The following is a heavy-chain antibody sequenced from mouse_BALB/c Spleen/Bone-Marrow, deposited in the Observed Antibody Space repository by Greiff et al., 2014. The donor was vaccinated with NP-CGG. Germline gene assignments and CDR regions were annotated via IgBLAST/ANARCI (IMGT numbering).Heavy chain of an antibody. V-gene: IGHV14-3*02. CDR2: IDPANGNT. Sequence: EVQLQQSGAELVKPGASVKLSCTASGFNIKDTYMHRVKQRPEQGLEWIGRIDPANGNTKYDPKFQGKATITADTSSNTAYLQLSSLTSEDTAVYYCAIYYGNYYAMDYWGQGTSVTVSS. CDR3: AIYYGNYYAMDY. D-gene: IGHD2-1*01. CDR1: GFNIKDTY. J-gene: IGHJ4*01.